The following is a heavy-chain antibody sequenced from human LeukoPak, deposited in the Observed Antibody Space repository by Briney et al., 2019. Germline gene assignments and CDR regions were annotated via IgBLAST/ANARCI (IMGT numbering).Heavy chain of an antibody. CDR1: GFTFSDYY. CDR3: ARSSSWHWFDP. CDR2: ISSSGSTI. J-gene: IGHJ5*02. V-gene: IGHV3-11*01. D-gene: IGHD6-13*01. Sequence: GGSLRLSCAASGFTFSDYYMSWIRQAPGKGLEWVSYISSSGSTIYYADSVKGRFTISRDNAKNSLYLQMDSLRAEDTAVYYCARSSSWHWFDPWGQGTLVTVSS.